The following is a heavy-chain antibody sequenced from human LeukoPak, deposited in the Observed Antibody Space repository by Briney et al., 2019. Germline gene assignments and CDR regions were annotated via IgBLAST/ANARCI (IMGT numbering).Heavy chain of an antibody. CDR3: ARGPTIIGTGYFDY. CDR2: IDHRGDT. D-gene: IGHD1-7*01. V-gene: IGHV4-34*01. Sequence: PSETLSLTCAVYGESFNIYYWIWIRQSPGKGLEWIAEIDHRGDTNYNPSVKGRVIISIDTSKNQFSLKVMSVAATATDVHYCARGPTIIGTGYFDYWGQGTLVTVSS. CDR1: GESFNIYY. J-gene: IGHJ4*03.